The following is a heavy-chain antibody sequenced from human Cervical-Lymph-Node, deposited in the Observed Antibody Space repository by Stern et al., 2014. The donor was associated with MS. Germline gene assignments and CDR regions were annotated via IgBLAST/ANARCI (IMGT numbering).Heavy chain of an antibody. D-gene: IGHD1-7*01. CDR2: IYSDEST. V-gene: IGHV3-53*01. CDR3: ATGGTWNSYYFDQ. Sequence: EDQLVESGGGLIQPGGSLRLSCAASGFNVSSHYMSWVRQAPGEGLEWVSIIYSDESTYYADSVKGRFTISRDNSKHTLFLQMNSLRAEDTAVYYCATGGTWNSYYFDQWGQGTLVTVSS. J-gene: IGHJ4*02. CDR1: GFNVSSHY.